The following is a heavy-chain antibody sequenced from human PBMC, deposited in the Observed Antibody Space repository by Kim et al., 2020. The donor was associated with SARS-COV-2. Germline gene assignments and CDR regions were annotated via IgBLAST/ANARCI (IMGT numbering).Heavy chain of an antibody. Sequence: TYYADSGKGRFTISRDNSKNTLFLQTNSLRAEDTAIYYCAKDTGSRSFDYWGQGTLLTVSS. CDR3: AKDTGSRSFDY. V-gene: IGHV3-23*01. J-gene: IGHJ4*02. CDR2: T. D-gene: IGHD2-15*01.